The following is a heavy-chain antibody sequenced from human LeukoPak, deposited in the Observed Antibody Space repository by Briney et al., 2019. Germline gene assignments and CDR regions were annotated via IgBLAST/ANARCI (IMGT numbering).Heavy chain of an antibody. Sequence: SETLSLTCTVSGGSIGGDYWTWIRQPPGKGLQYIGYIYHTGATNYNPSLKSRVTMSVDTSKNQLSLKLNSVTAADTAVYFCAKYGKSGWSIDNWGQGTLVTVSS. CDR3: AKYGKSGWSIDN. J-gene: IGHJ4*02. D-gene: IGHD6-19*01. V-gene: IGHV4-59*08. CDR2: IYHTGAT. CDR1: GGSIGGDY.